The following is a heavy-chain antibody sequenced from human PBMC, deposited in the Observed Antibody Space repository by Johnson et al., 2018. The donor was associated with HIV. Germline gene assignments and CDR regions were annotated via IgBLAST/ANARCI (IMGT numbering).Heavy chain of an antibody. Sequence: VLLVESGGGLVQPGGCLRLSCAASGFSFSSYLMDWVRQAPGKGLAYVAGISSNSDSTYYADSVKGRFTISRDNSKNTLYLQLGSLRDDDTAVYYCVRRQYISTWQDAFDVWGQGTTVTVSS. CDR2: ISSNSDST. V-gene: IGHV3-64*07. J-gene: IGHJ3*01. CDR3: VRRQYISTWQDAFDV. CDR1: GFSFSSYL. D-gene: IGHD6-13*01.